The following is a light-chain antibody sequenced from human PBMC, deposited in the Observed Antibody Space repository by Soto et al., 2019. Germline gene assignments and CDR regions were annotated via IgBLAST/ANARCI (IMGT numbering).Light chain of an antibody. V-gene: IGLV2-11*01. J-gene: IGLJ2*01. CDR3: CSFADTYRVV. CDR2: DVS. Sequence: QSALTQPRSVSGSPGQSVTISCTGANSDVDTYKYVSWYQQHPDKAPKLMIYDVSKRPSGVPDRFSGSNSGNTASLTISGLQAEDEADYYCCSFADTYRVVFGGGTKVTVL. CDR1: NSDVDTYKY.